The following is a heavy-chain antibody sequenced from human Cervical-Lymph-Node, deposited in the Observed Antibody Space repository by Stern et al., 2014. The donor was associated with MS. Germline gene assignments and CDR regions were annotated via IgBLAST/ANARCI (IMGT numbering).Heavy chain of an antibody. CDR3: ARGLLGSENAFDI. CDR1: GYTFTSYG. Sequence: QVQKVQSEAEVKKPGASVQVSCKASGYTFTSYGISWVRQAPGQGLEWMGLIIAYNGTTNKAQKLQGRGTMTTDTSTSTAYMELRSLRSDDTAVYYCARGLLGSENAFDILGQGTMVTVSS. D-gene: IGHD2-15*01. V-gene: IGHV1-18*01. CDR2: IIAYNGTT. J-gene: IGHJ3*02.